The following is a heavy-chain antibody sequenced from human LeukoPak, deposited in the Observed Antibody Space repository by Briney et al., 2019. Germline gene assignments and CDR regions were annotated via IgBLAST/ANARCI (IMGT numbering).Heavy chain of an antibody. J-gene: IGHJ6*03. V-gene: IGHV1-18*01. D-gene: IGHD1-26*01. Sequence: GSVKVSCKASGYTFTSYGISWVRQAPGQGLEWMGWISAYNGNTNYAQKLQGRVTMTTDTSTSTAYMELRSLRSDDTAVYYCARDGSVGATYYYYMDVWGKGTTVTVSS. CDR1: GYTFTSYG. CDR2: ISAYNGNT. CDR3: ARDGSVGATYYYYMDV.